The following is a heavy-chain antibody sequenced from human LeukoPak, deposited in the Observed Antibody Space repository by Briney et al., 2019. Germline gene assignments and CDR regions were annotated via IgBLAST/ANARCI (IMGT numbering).Heavy chain of an antibody. CDR3: AKDLDYGDLIDY. D-gene: IGHD4-17*01. CDR2: ISTSSSYI. CDR1: EFTFSSYS. V-gene: IGHV3-21*01. J-gene: IGHJ4*02. Sequence: GGSLRLSCAASEFTFSSYSLNWVRQAPGKGLEWVSSISTSSSYIYYADSVKGRFTISRDNAKNSLYLQMNSLRAEDTAVYYCAKDLDYGDLIDYWGQGTLVTVSS.